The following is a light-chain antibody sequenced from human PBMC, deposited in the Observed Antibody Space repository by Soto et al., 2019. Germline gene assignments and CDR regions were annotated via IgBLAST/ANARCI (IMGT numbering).Light chain of an antibody. J-gene: IGKJ2*01. CDR1: QTVSNIY. Sequence: EILLMQSPGTLSLSQGDRATLSCRASQTVSNIYLVWYQQRPGQAPRLLIYETSIRASGIPDRFSGSGSGTDFTLTISRLEPEDFAVYWCQQFGTSPYTFGQGTKVDIK. CDR2: ETS. CDR3: QQFGTSPYT. V-gene: IGKV3-20*01.